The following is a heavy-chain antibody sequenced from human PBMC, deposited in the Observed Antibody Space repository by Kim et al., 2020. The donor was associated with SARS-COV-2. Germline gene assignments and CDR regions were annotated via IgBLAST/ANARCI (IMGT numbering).Heavy chain of an antibody. CDR3: ARARISSVPSFDY. CDR1: GFTFSSYA. V-gene: IGHV3-30*04. D-gene: IGHD6-25*01. CDR2: ISYDGSNK. J-gene: IGHJ4*02. Sequence: GGSLRLSCAASGFTFSSYAMHWVRQAPGKGLEWVAVISYDGSNKYYADSVKGRFTISRDNSKNTLYLQMNSLRAEDTAVYYCARARISSVPSFDYLGQGT.